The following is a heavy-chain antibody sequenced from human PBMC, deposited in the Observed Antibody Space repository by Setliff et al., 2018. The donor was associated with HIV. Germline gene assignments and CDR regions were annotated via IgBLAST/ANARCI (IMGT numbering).Heavy chain of an antibody. Sequence: SETLSLTCTVSGGSISSYYWSWIRQPPGKGLEWIGYVYYTGSTNYNPSLKSRVTRSIDTSKNQFSLKLSSVTAADTAVYYCARHQGKYYDSSGYSGWFFDLWGRGTLVTVSS. D-gene: IGHD3-22*01. CDR3: ARHQGKYYDSSGYSGWFFDL. J-gene: IGHJ2*01. CDR2: VYYTGST. CDR1: GGSISSYY. V-gene: IGHV4-59*08.